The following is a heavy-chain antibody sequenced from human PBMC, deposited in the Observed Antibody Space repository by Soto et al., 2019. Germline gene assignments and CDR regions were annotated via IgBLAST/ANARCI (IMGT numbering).Heavy chain of an antibody. CDR2: ISWNSGSI. CDR1: GFTFDDYA. J-gene: IGHJ3*02. Sequence: GGSLRLSCAASGFTFDDYAMHWVRQAPGKGLEWVSGISWNSGSIGYADSVKGRFTISRDNAKNSRYLQMNSLRAEDTALYYCAKDILRRITIFGVVITGLPTSDAFDIWGQGTMVTVSS. V-gene: IGHV3-9*01. CDR3: AKDILRRITIFGVVITGLPTSDAFDI. D-gene: IGHD3-3*01.